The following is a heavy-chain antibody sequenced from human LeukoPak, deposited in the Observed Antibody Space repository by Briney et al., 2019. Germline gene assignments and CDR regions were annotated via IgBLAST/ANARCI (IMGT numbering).Heavy chain of an antibody. CDR1: GFTFSSYG. CDR2: IWYDGSNK. Sequence: GRSLRLSCAASGFTFSSYGMHWVRQAPGKGLEWVAVIWYDGSNKYYADSVKGRFTISRDNSKNTLYLQMNSLRAEDTAVYYCARGYYYDSSGYYYSNDAFDIWGQGTMVTVSS. J-gene: IGHJ3*02. D-gene: IGHD3-22*01. CDR3: ARGYYYDSSGYYYSNDAFDI. V-gene: IGHV3-33*01.